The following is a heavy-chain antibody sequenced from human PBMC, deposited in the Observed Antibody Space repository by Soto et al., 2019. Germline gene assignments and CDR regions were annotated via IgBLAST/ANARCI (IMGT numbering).Heavy chain of an antibody. J-gene: IGHJ6*03. CDR2: ISGSGGST. Sequence: GGSLRLSSAASGFNFSSYAMSWVRQAPGKGLEWVSAISGSGGSTYYADSVKGRFTISRDNSKNTLYLQMNSLRAEDTAVYYCAKQPRKDIVVVPAAAIYSYYYYMDVWGKGTTVTVSS. D-gene: IGHD2-2*01. CDR1: GFNFSSYA. CDR3: AKQPRKDIVVVPAAAIYSYYYYMDV. V-gene: IGHV3-23*01.